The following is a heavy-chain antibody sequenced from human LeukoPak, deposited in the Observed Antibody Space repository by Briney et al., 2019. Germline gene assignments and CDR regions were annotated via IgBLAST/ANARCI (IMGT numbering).Heavy chain of an antibody. CDR1: GYSFTSYW. CDR2: IDPSDSYI. J-gene: IGHJ4*02. V-gene: IGHV5-10-1*01. Sequence: GESLKISCKGSGYSFTSYWISWVRQMPGKGLEWMGRIDPSDSYINYSPSFQGHVTISADKSISTAYLQWSSLKASDTAMYYCARHVGGVVVVAATIDYWGQGTLVTVSS. D-gene: IGHD2-15*01. CDR3: ARHVGGVVVVAATIDY.